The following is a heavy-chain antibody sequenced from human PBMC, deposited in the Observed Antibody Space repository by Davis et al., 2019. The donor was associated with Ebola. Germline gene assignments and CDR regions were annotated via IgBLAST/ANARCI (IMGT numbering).Heavy chain of an antibody. J-gene: IGHJ4*02. D-gene: IGHD6-13*01. V-gene: IGHV3-15*01. Sequence: GESLKISCSVSGFTFSSYAMHWVRQAPGKGLEWVGRIKSKTDGGTAEYAAPVKGRFTMSRDDSKNTLFLQMNSLKAEDTGVYSCATDATAAGYFAYWGQGNLVTVSS. CDR1: GFTFSSYA. CDR3: ATDATAAGYFAY. CDR2: IKSKTDGGTA.